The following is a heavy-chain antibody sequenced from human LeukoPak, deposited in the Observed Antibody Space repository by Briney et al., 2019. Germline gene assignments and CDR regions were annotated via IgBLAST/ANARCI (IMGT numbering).Heavy chain of an antibody. CDR1: GFSFDDYP. CDR2: INEDGGKT. Sequence: GGFLRLSCAASGFSFDDYPMHWVRQAPGKGLEWVSLINEDGGKTFYADSVRGRFTISRDNSKNSLYPQMNSLRTEDTALYYCAKEIDTLGTNAFDIWGQGTIVTVSS. J-gene: IGHJ3*02. V-gene: IGHV3-43*02. D-gene: IGHD2-15*01. CDR3: AKEIDTLGTNAFDI.